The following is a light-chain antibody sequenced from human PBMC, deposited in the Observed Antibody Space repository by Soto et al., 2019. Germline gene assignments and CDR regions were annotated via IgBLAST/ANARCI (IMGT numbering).Light chain of an antibody. Sequence: SYELTQPPSVSVSPGQTASITCSGDKLGEKYACWYQQKPGQSPVVVIYQDSKRPSGIPERFSGSNSGNTATLTISGTQAMDEADYYCQAWDSSTDVVFGGGTKLTVL. CDR2: QDS. CDR1: KLGEKY. CDR3: QAWDSSTDVV. J-gene: IGLJ2*01. V-gene: IGLV3-1*01.